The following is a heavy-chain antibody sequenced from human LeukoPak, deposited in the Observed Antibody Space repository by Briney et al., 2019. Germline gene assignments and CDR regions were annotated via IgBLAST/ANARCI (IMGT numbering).Heavy chain of an antibody. CDR2: INNDGSST. Sequence: GGTLRLSCAASGFTFSSYWMHWVRQAPGKGLVWVSRINNDGSSTSYADSVKGRFTISRDNAKNTLYLQINSLRAEDTAVYYCARDDSRGFAYWGQGTLVTVSS. V-gene: IGHV3-74*01. J-gene: IGHJ4*02. D-gene: IGHD2-21*01. CDR1: GFTFSSYW. CDR3: ARDDSRGFAY.